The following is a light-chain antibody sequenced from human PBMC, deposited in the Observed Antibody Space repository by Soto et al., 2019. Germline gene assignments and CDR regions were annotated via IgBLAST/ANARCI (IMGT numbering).Light chain of an antibody. CDR3: QQYYSTPFT. CDR2: WAS. J-gene: IGKJ3*01. V-gene: IGKV4-1*01. CDR1: QSVLYSSNNKNY. Sequence: DIVMTQSPDSLAVSLGERATINCKSSQSVLYSSNNKNYLAWYQQKPGQPPKLLIYWASTRESGVPDRISGSGSATDFTLTISGLQAEDVAFYFCQQYYSTPFTFGPGTKLDI.